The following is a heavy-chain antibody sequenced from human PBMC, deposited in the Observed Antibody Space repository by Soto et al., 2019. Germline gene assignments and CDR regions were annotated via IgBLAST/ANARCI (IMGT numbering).Heavy chain of an antibody. CDR3: ARVIGDPHQYYGMDV. J-gene: IGHJ6*02. D-gene: IGHD4-17*01. CDR1: GYTFPTHS. Sequence: APIKVSSKASGYTFPTHSIHLGGPAPRQGLEWMGIINPSGGSTSYAQKFQGRVTMTRDTSTSTVYMELSSLRSEDTAVYYCARVIGDPHQYYGMDVWGQGPTVTVSS. CDR2: INPSGGST. V-gene: IGHV1-46*01.